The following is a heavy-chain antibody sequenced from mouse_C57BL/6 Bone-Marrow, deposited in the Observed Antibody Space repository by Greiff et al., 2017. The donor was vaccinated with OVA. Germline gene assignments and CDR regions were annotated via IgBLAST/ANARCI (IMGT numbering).Heavy chain of an antibody. CDR3: ARHGDYGSFFDY. V-gene: IGHV5-6*01. CDR1: GFTFSSYG. CDR2: ISSGGSYT. Sequence: EVKLVESGGDLVKPGGSLKLSCAASGFTFSSYGMYWVRQTPDKRLEWVATISSGGSYTYSPDSVKGRFTISRDNAKNTLYLQMSSLKSEDTAMYYCARHGDYGSFFDYWGQGTTLTVSS. D-gene: IGHD1-1*01. J-gene: IGHJ2*01.